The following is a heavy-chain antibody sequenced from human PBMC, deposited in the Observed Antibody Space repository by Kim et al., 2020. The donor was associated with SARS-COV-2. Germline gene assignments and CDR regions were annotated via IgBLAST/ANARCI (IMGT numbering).Heavy chain of an antibody. V-gene: IGHV3-15*01. CDR2: IKSKTDGGTT. Sequence: GGSLRLSCAASGFTFSNAWMSWVRQAPGKGLEWVGRIKSKTDGGTTDYAAPVKGRFTISRDDSKNTLYLQMNSLKTEDTAVYYCTTEYYYGSGSLDYYYGMDVWGQGTTVTVSS. CDR3: TTEYYYGSGSLDYYYGMDV. J-gene: IGHJ6*02. D-gene: IGHD3-10*01. CDR1: GFTFSNAW.